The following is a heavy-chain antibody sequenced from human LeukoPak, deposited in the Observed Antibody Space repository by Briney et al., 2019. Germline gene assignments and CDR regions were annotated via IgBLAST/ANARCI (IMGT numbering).Heavy chain of an antibody. CDR1: GYTFTGCY. V-gene: IGHV1-2*02. J-gene: IGHJ4*02. Sequence: ASVKVSCKASGYTFTGCYMHWVRQAPGQGLEWMGWVNPNSGGTNYAQKFQGRVTMTRDTSISTAYMELSRLRSDDTAVYYCARAPRTYYYDSSGPVHYFDYWGQGTLVTVSS. CDR3: ARAPRTYYYDSSGPVHYFDY. CDR2: VNPNSGGT. D-gene: IGHD3-22*01.